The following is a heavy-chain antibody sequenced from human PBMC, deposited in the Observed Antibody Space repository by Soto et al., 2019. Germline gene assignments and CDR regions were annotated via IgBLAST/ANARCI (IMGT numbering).Heavy chain of an antibody. CDR3: ARHKTTMLTVVSAFDP. Sequence: SETLSLTCTVSGGSISSYYWSWIRQPPGKGLEWIGYIYYSGSTFYNPALKSRVTFSVDTSKNHFSLKLSSVTAADTAVYYCARHKTTMLTVVSAFDPWGQGTRVS. CDR2: IYYSGST. CDR1: GGSISSYY. D-gene: IGHD3-22*01. V-gene: IGHV4-59*04. J-gene: IGHJ5*02.